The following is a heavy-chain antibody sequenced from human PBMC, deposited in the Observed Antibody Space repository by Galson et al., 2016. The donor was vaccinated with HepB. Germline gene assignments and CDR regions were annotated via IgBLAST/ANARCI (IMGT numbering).Heavy chain of an antibody. CDR3: AVGAVTSPPWFDY. CDR1: GFTVSSYY. Sequence: SLRLSCAASGFTVSSYYMSWVRQAPGKGLEWVSVIYSGGSGGNRYYADSVKGRFTNSRDHSKNTVYLQLTTLRAEDTAMYYCAVGAVTSPPWFDYWGQGTLVTVSS. J-gene: IGHJ4*02. V-gene: IGHV3-53*01. CDR2: IYSGGSGGNR. D-gene: IGHD3-10*01.